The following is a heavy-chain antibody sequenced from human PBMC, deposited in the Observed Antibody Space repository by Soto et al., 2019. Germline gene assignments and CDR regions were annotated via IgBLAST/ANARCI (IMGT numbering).Heavy chain of an antibody. CDR2: ISSSSTI. Sequence: GGSLRLSCAASGFTFSSYSMNWVRQAPGKGLEWVSYISSSSTIYYADSVKGRFTISRDNAKNSLYLQMNSLRDEDTAVYYCARVHAGGYDYVWGSYRPYNWFDPWGQGTLVTVSS. CDR3: ARVHAGGYDYVWGSYRPYNWFDP. CDR1: GFTFSSYS. J-gene: IGHJ5*02. D-gene: IGHD3-16*02. V-gene: IGHV3-48*02.